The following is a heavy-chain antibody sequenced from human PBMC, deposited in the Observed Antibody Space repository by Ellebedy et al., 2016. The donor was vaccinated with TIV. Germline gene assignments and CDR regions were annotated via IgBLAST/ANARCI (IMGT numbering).Heavy chain of an antibody. CDR3: ARDSEGYDY. CDR1: GGSFSGYY. V-gene: IGHV4-59*01. J-gene: IGHJ4*02. Sequence: SETLSLTCAVYGGSFSGYYWSWIRQPPGKGLEWIGYIYYSGSTNYNPSLKSRVTISVDTSKNQFSLKLSSVTAADTAVYYCARDSEGYDYWGQGTLVTVSS. CDR2: IYYSGST. D-gene: IGHD1-26*01.